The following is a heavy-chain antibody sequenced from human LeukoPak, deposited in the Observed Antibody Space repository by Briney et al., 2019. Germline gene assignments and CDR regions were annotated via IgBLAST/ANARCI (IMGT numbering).Heavy chain of an antibody. CDR1: EYSFTNYW. J-gene: IGHJ3*01. D-gene: IGHD1-14*01. CDR2: IYPGDSST. CDR3: ARRRTRPEAFDL. V-gene: IGHV5-51*01. Sequence: GESLKISCKGSEYSFTNYWIGWVRQMPGKGLEWMGVIYPGDSSTRYSLSFQGQVTISADKSITTAYLQWSSLKASDTAMYYCARRRTRPEAFDLWGQGTMVTVSS.